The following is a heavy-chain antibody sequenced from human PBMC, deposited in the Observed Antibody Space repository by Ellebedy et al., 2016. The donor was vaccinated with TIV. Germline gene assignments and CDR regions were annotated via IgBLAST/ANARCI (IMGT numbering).Heavy chain of an antibody. V-gene: IGHV1-8*02. J-gene: IGHJ4*02. CDR2: MNPHGNT. Sequence: ASVKVSXXASGDTFTNFDINWVRQAAGQGLKWMGWMNPHGNTGYAQKFLGRVTLSRDTSISTAYMELSSLRSEDTAVYYCARYISGSGFHHWGQGTLVTVSS. D-gene: IGHD5-18*01. CDR1: GDTFTNFD. CDR3: ARYISGSGFHH.